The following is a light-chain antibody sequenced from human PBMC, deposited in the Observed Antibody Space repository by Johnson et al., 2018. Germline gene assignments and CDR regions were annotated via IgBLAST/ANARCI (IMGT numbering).Light chain of an antibody. V-gene: IGLV1-51*02. Sequence: QSVLTQPPSVYAAPGQKVTISCSGSSSNIGNNYVSWYQQLPGTAPKLLIYENNKRPSGIPDRFSGSKSGTSATLAITGLQTGDEADYYCGTWDSRLSAGNVFGTGTKVTVL. CDR3: GTWDSRLSAGNV. CDR2: ENN. J-gene: IGLJ1*01. CDR1: SSNIGNNY.